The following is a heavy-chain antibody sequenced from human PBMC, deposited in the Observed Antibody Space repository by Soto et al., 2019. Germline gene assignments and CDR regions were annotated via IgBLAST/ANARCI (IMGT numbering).Heavy chain of an antibody. J-gene: IGHJ4*02. V-gene: IGHV3-23*01. CDR1: GFTFNTYG. Sequence: EVQLLESGGGLVQPGGSLTLSCAAPGFTFNTYGMTWVRQAPGKGLEWVSTVSGSGGGTYYADSVKGRFTISRVNSKNTMYLQMSNLRAEDTAVYFCARIGPYCGGDCYPDFDFWGLGTPVTVSS. CDR2: VSGSGGGT. D-gene: IGHD2-21*02. CDR3: ARIGPYCGGDCYPDFDF.